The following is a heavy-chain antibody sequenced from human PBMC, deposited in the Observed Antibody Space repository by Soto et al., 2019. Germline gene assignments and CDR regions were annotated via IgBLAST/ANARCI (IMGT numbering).Heavy chain of an antibody. CDR1: GYTFTGHY. V-gene: IGHV1-2*02. J-gene: IGHJ4*02. D-gene: IGHD1-26*01. CDR2: IGPESGAT. CDR3: GRGRSGQIVVFY. Sequence: ASVKVSCKASGYTFTGHYIHWVRQAPEQGPEWMGEIGPESGATRYAQRFQGRVTMTRDMSIATVYMELNNLSPDDTAVYYCGRGRSGQIVVFYWGQGTQVTVSS.